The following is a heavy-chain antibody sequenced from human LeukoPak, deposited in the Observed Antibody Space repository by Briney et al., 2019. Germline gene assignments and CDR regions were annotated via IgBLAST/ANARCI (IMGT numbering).Heavy chain of an antibody. CDR2: ISGSGGST. CDR3: AKNYDSSGYYWDY. J-gene: IGHJ4*02. V-gene: IGHV3-23*01. Sequence: GGSLRLSCAASGFTFSSYDMSWVRQAPGKGLEWVSAISGSGGSTYYADSVKGQFTISRDNSKNTLYLQMNSLRAEDTAVYYCAKNYDSSGYYWDYWGQGTLVTVSS. CDR1: GFTFSSYD. D-gene: IGHD3-22*01.